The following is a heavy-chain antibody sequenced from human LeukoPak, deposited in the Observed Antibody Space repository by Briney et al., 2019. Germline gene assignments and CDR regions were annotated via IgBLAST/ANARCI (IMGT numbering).Heavy chain of an antibody. CDR2: YHNGNS. CDR1: GVSIRSDTYY. V-gene: IGHV4-39*01. J-gene: IGHJ6*03. CDR3: ARLWDSTGLYFYYYMDV. D-gene: IGHD6-25*01. Sequence: SATLSLTCIVSGVSIRSDTYYWGWIRQPPGKGLEWIGNYHNGNSYYNPSLKSRVTISEDTSGNQFSLRVTSVTAADTAVYYCARLWDSTGLYFYYYMDVWGEGTTVTVSS.